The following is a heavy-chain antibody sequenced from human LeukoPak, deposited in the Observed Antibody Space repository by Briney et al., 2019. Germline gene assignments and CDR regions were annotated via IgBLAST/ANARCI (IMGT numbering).Heavy chain of an antibody. D-gene: IGHD3-3*01. CDR2: ISYDGSNK. Sequence: GRSLRLSCAASGFTFSSYAMHWVRQAPGKGLEWVAVISYDGSNKYYADSVKGRFTISRDNSKNTLYLQMNSLRAEDTAVYYCARDAFYYDFWIGYYTLGDYFDYWGQGTLVTVSS. CDR1: GFTFSSYA. J-gene: IGHJ4*02. CDR3: ARDAFYYDFWIGYYTLGDYFDY. V-gene: IGHV3-30-3*01.